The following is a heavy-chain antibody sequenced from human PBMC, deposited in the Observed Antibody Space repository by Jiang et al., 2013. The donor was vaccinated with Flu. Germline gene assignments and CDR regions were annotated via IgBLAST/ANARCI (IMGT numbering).Heavy chain of an antibody. V-gene: IGHV3-66*01. CDR1: GFNVKNND. J-gene: IGHJ4*02. Sequence: VQLVESGGGLVHPGGSLRLSCAGSGFNVKNNDMHWVRQAPGKGLEWVSVLQTGGDTFYADSVKGRFTISRDNTKNTLYLQMNSLRAEDTAVYYCTVPGIGVIGNWGQGTQVIVSS. CDR3: TVPGIGVIGN. D-gene: IGHD6-19*01. CDR2: LQTGGDT.